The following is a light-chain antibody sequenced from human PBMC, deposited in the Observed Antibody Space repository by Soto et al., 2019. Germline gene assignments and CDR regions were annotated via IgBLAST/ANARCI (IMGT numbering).Light chain of an antibody. Sequence: EIVMTQSPATLSLSPGEGATLSCRASQSISNKLAWYQQKPGQAPRLLMYDASTRATDIPARYSGSGSGAEFTLTITSLQSEDFAVYYCQQYGNWPPLTFGGGTKVDIQ. CDR1: QSISNK. CDR3: QQYGNWPPLT. V-gene: IGKV3-15*01. J-gene: IGKJ4*01. CDR2: DAS.